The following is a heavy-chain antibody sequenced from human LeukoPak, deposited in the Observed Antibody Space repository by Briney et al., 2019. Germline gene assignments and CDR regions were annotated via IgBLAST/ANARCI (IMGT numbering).Heavy chain of an antibody. D-gene: IGHD4-17*01. CDR1: VYTFTDYY. V-gene: IGHV1-2*02. CDR2: INPNRGGT. Sequence: ASVQVSCKASVYTFTDYYMHGVRQAPGQGREWMGWINPNRGGTNYAQKFQGRVTMTRDTSISTAYIELSMLRYDDTAVYYCAREGLATVTTRRSLDYWGQGTLVTVSS. CDR3: AREGLATVTTRRSLDY. J-gene: IGHJ4*02.